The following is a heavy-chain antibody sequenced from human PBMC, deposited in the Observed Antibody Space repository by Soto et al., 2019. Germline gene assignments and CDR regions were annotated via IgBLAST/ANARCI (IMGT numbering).Heavy chain of an antibody. J-gene: IGHJ4*02. CDR3: ARTRGY. CDR2: IKEDGRET. CDR1: GFTFSGGYW. Sequence: EVLVVESGGGLVQPGGSLRLSCAVSGFTFSGGYWMKWVRQAPGKGVEWVGTIKEDGRETYDVDSVKGRCTITRDSAKNSLYLQKSRLRVEDTAVYYCARTRGYWGQGTLVTVSS. V-gene: IGHV3-7*03.